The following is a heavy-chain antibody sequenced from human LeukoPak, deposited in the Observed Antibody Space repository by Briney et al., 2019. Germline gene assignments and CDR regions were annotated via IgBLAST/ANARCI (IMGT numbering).Heavy chain of an antibody. V-gene: IGHV1-18*01. CDR2: ISAYNGNT. CDR3: ARTIAAAEHIWFDP. D-gene: IGHD6-13*01. Sequence: RASVKVSCKASGGTFSSYAISWVRQAPGQGLEWMGWISAYNGNTNYAQKLQGRVTMTTDTSTSTAYMELRSLRSDDTAVYYCARTIAAAEHIWFDPWGQGTLVTVSS. CDR1: GGTFSSYA. J-gene: IGHJ5*02.